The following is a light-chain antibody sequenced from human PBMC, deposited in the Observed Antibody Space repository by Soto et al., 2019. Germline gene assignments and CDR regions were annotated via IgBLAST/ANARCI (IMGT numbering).Light chain of an antibody. CDR3: QQYGSSLIT. CDR2: GAS. CDR1: QSVSSSY. Sequence: EIVLTQSPGTLSWSPGERATLSCRASQSVSSSYLAWYQQKPGQAPRLLIYGASSRATGIPDRFSGSGSGTDFTLTISRLEPEDFAVYYCQQYGSSLITFGQGTRLEIK. J-gene: IGKJ5*01. V-gene: IGKV3-20*01.